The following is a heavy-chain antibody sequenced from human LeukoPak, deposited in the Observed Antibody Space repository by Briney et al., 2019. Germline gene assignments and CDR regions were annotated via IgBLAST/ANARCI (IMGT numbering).Heavy chain of an antibody. V-gene: IGHV4-34*01. CDR1: GGSFSGYY. CDR2: INHSGST. D-gene: IGHD6-19*01. Sequence: SETLSLTCAVYGGSFSGYYWSWIRQPPGKGLEWIGEINHSGSTNYNPPLKSRVTISLDKAWNQFSLKLTSVTAADTAVYYCARGGREASGLFYYYYGLDVWGQGTTVTVSS. J-gene: IGHJ6*02. CDR3: ARGGREASGLFYYYYGLDV.